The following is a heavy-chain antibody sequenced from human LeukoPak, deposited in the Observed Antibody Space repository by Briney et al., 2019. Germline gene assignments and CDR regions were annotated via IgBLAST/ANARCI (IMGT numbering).Heavy chain of an antibody. CDR1: GYTFTSYD. CDR2: MNHNRGNT. V-gene: IGHV1-8*01. J-gene: IGHJ5*02. Sequence: GASVKVSCKASGYTFTSYDINWVRQATGKGVEGMGWMNHNRGNTGYAQKFQGRVTITRNTSISTAYMELSSLRSEDTAVYYCARARARIAAAGTNWFDPWGQGTLVTVSP. D-gene: IGHD6-13*01. CDR3: ARARARIAAAGTNWFDP.